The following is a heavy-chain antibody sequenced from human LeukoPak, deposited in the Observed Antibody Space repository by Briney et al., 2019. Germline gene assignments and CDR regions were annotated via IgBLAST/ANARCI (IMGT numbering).Heavy chain of an antibody. CDR3: ARAYSGSYYYFDY. CDR1: GGSISSGSYD. V-gene: IGHV4-61*02. Sequence: SETLSLTCTVSGGSISSGSYDWSWIRQPAGKGLEWIGRIYTSGSTNYNPSLKSRVTISVDTSKNQFSLKLSSVTAADTAVYYCARAYSGSYYYFDYWGQGTLVTVSS. J-gene: IGHJ4*02. CDR2: IYTSGST. D-gene: IGHD1-26*01.